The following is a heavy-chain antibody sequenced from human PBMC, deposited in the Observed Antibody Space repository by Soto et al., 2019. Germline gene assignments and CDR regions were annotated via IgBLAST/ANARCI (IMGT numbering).Heavy chain of an antibody. CDR3: FGSSSPHGNYMCF. D-gene: IGHD1-7*01. Sequence: SQTLSLTCVISGDSVSSNSAAWNWIRQSPSRGLEWLGRTYYRSRWYNDYAVSVRSRITVNADTSKNQFSLHLNSVTPEDTAVYYFFGSSSPHGNYMCFWDKGTPVTVSS. J-gene: IGHJ6*04. CDR2: TYYRSRWYN. CDR1: GDSVSSNSAA. V-gene: IGHV6-1*01.